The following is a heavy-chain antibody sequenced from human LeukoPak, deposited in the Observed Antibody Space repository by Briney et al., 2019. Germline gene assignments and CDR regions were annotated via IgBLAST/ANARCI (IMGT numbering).Heavy chain of an antibody. CDR1: GFTFSSYS. CDR3: ARENIVVVTAIRDAFDI. V-gene: IGHV3-48*02. J-gene: IGHJ3*02. CDR2: ISSGSSTI. Sequence: GGSLRLSCAASGFTFSSYSMNWVRQAPGKGLEWVSYISSGSSTIYYADSVKGRLTISRDNAKNSLCLKMNSLRDEDTAVYYCARENIVVVTAIRDAFDIWGQGTIVTVSS. D-gene: IGHD2-21*02.